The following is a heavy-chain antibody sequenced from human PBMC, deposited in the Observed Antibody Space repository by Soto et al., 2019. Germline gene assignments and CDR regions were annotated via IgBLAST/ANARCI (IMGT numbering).Heavy chain of an antibody. Sequence: QVHLVQSGAEVRKPGASVKVSCRASGYTFTKYYIHWVRQAPGQGLEWMGTINPSGGTTSYSQRFLGRVNMTWATSASTVYMELTSLRSEDTAVFYGARTVSGGYALEVWGQGAPVTVSS. CDR3: ARTVSGGYALEV. V-gene: IGHV1-46*01. J-gene: IGHJ4*02. CDR2: INPSGGTT. D-gene: IGHD6-25*01. CDR1: GYTFTKYY.